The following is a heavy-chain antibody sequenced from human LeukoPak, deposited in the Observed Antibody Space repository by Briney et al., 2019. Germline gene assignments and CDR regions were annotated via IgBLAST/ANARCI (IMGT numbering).Heavy chain of an antibody. CDR3: ARVGAVFGSD. J-gene: IGHJ4*02. CDR2: ISSSSSTI. CDR1: GFTFGSYS. V-gene: IGHV3-48*01. Sequence: GGSLRLSCAASGFTFGSYSMNWVRQAPGKGLEWVSYISSSSSTIYYADSVKGRFTISRDNAKNSLYLQMNSLRAEDTAVYYCARVGAVFGSDWGQGTLVTVSS. D-gene: IGHD3-3*01.